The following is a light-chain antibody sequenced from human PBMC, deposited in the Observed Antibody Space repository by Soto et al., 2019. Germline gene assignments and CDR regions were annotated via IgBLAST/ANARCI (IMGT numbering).Light chain of an antibody. J-gene: IGKJ1*01. CDR3: QQYGSSPPT. CDR1: QTITSSF. CDR2: AAS. Sequence: EIVLTQSPGTLSLSPGDRASLSCRASQTITSSFLAWYQQKPGQAPRLLISAASSRATGIPDRFSGSGSETDFPLTISRLEPEDFAVYFCQQYGSSPPTFGQGTKVEIK. V-gene: IGKV3-20*01.